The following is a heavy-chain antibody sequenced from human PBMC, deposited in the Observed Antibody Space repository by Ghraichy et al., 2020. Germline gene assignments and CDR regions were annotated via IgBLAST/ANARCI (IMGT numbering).Heavy chain of an antibody. CDR1: GFTFANAW. D-gene: IGHD3-9*01. CDR2: IKTKTDGGTT. Sequence: GESLNISCAASGFTFANAWMSWVRQAPGKGLEWVGRIKTKTDGGTTVYAAPVKGRFTISRDDSKNTLYLQMHSLKIEDTAVYYCATEGASVIPAARIALQLRYGMDVWGQGTTVTVSS. V-gene: IGHV3-15*01. J-gene: IGHJ6*02. CDR3: ATEGASVIPAARIALQLRYGMDV.